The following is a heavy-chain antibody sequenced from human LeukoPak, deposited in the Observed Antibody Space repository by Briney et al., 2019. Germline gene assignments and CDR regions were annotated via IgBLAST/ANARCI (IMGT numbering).Heavy chain of an antibody. CDR3: ARSYSGRYYLVY. CDR2: INPSGGST. V-gene: IGHV1-46*01. Sequence: ASVKVSCKASGYTFTSYYMHCVREAPGQGREWMGIINPSGGSTSYAQKSQGRVTMTRYTSTSTVYMELSSLSSEDTAVYYCARSYSGRYYLVYWGQGTLVTVSS. D-gene: IGHD1-26*01. J-gene: IGHJ4*02. CDR1: GYTFTSYY.